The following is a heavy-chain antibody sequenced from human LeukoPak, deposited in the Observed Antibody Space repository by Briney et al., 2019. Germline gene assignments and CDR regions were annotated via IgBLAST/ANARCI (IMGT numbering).Heavy chain of an antibody. J-gene: IGHJ5*02. CDR2: MFYGGRT. V-gene: IGHV4-39*01. D-gene: IGHD3-10*01. Sequence: SETLSLTCSVSGGSITTSDKHWAWLRQPPGKGLEWIGSMFYGGRTFYSPCLKSRVAVSVDTSTNQYSLRLNSVTAADTAVYYCARASMVRGVRRFDPWGQGTLVTVSS. CDR3: ARASMVRGVRRFDP. CDR1: GGSITTSDKH.